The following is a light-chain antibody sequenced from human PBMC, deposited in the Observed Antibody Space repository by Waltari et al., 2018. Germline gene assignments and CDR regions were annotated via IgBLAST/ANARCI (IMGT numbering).Light chain of an antibody. Sequence: DIQMTQSPSSLSASVGDRVTITCRASQSIRDSLNWYQQKPGKAPKRLIYSASSFQSGVPSRFSGSGSGTDFTLTISSLQPEDFATYYCQQSYNTLAWTFGQGTKVEIK. V-gene: IGKV1-39*01. CDR2: SAS. CDR3: QQSYNTLAWT. J-gene: IGKJ1*01. CDR1: QSIRDS.